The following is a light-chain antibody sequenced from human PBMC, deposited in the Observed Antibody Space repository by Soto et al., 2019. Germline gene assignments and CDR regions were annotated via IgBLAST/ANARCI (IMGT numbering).Light chain of an antibody. CDR1: QSVLYSSNNRSY. Sequence: DIVMTQSPESLAVSLGGRATINCKSSQSVLYSSNNRSYLAWYQQKPGQPPKLLIYWASTRESGVPDRFSGSGSGTDFTLTISSLHAEDVAVYYCQQYYYNPTRPFGPGTKVDIX. CDR2: WAS. CDR3: QQYYYNPTRP. J-gene: IGKJ3*01. V-gene: IGKV4-1*01.